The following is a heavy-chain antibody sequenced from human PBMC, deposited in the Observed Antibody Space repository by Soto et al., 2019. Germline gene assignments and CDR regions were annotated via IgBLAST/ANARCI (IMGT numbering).Heavy chain of an antibody. CDR2: IYYSGST. D-gene: IGHD4-4*01. Sequence: QVQLKESGPGLVKPSETLSLTCTDPGGSVSSGSYYWSWIRQPPGKGLEWIGYIYYSGSTNYNPPPRSLVTRSVDTSKTQCSLKRFSLSASDRALYYSAGEGNSGPYNYYGMDVGGQGTTLTVSS. J-gene: IGHJ6*02. V-gene: IGHV4-61*01. CDR3: AGEGNSGPYNYYGMDV. CDR1: GGSVSSGSYY.